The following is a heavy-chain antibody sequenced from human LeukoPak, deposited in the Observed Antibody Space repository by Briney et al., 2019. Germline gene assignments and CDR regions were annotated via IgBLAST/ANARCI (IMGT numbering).Heavy chain of an antibody. CDR3: ARGMATITRDFDY. Sequence: NPGGSLRVSCAASGFTFSDYYMSWIRQAPGKGLEWVSYISSSGSTIYYADSVKGRFTISRDNAKNSLYLQMNSLRAEDTAVYYCARGMATITRDFDYWGQGTLVTVSS. CDR1: GFTFSDYY. J-gene: IGHJ4*02. D-gene: IGHD5-24*01. V-gene: IGHV3-11*01. CDR2: ISSSGSTI.